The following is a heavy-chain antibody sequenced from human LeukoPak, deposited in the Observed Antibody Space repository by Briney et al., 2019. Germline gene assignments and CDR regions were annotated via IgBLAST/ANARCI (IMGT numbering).Heavy chain of an antibody. D-gene: IGHD3-10*01. Sequence: GGSLRLSCAASGFTVSSSYMSWVRQAPGKGLEWVSVIYSGGSTYYADSVKGRFTISRDNSKNTLYLQMNSLRAEDTAVYYCSGADPYYYYGMDVWGQGTTVTVSS. V-gene: IGHV3-53*01. CDR1: GFTVSSSY. CDR3: SGADPYYYYGMDV. CDR2: IYSGGST. J-gene: IGHJ6*02.